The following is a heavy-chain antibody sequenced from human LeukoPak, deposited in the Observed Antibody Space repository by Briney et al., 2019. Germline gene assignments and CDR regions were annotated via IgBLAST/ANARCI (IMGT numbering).Heavy chain of an antibody. D-gene: IGHD3-9*01. CDR2: IYHSGST. Sequence: SETLSLTCAVSGYSTSSGYYWGWIRQPPGKGLEWIGSIYHSGSTYYNPSLKSRVTISVDTSKNQFSLKLSSVTAADTAVYYCALGSDILTGYNWFDPRGQGTLVTVSS. CDR1: GYSTSSGYY. CDR3: ALGSDILTGYNWFDP. J-gene: IGHJ5*02. V-gene: IGHV4-38-2*01.